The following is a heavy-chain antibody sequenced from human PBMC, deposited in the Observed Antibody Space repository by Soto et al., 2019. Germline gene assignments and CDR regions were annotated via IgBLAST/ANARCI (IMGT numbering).Heavy chain of an antibody. V-gene: IGHV4-59*11. CDR1: GGSMSSHY. D-gene: IGHD3-16*01. CDR3: GRADPDASVGF. J-gene: IGHJ4*02. Sequence: PSETLSLTCTVSGGSMSSHYWTWLRQPPGKGLEWIGYISYSGSSYYNPSLKSRDTISADTSRNQFSLRLTSVIAADTAVYFCGRADPDASVGFWGQGTLVTVSS. CDR2: ISYSGSS.